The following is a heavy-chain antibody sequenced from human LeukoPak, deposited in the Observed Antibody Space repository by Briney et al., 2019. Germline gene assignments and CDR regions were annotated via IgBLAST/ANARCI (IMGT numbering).Heavy chain of an antibody. Sequence: KPSETLSLTCNVSGGSISSYYWSWIRQPPGKGQEWIGYIYYSGSTNCNPSLKSRVTISVDTSKNQFSLKLSSVTAADTAVYYCARIRYFDWSPDAFDIWGQGTMVTFST. CDR1: GGSISSYY. D-gene: IGHD3-9*01. CDR2: IYYSGST. V-gene: IGHV4-59*13. J-gene: IGHJ3*02. CDR3: ARIRYFDWSPDAFDI.